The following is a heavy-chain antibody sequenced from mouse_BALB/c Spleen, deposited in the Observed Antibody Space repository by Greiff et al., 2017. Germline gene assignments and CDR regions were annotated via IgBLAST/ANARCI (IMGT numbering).Heavy chain of an antibody. CDR1: GYTFSSYW. CDR3: ARWVVATPYYAMDY. D-gene: IGHD1-1*01. CDR2: ILPGSGST. V-gene: IGHV1-9*01. Sequence: VQLVESGAELMKPGASVKISCKATGYTFSSYWIEWVKQRPGHGLEWIGEILPGSGSTNYNEKFKGKATFTADTSSNTAYMQLSSLTSEDSAVYYCARWVVATPYYAMDYWGQGTSVTVSS. J-gene: IGHJ4*01.